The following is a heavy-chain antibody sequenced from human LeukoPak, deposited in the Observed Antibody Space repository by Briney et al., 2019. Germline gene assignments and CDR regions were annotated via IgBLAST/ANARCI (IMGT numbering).Heavy chain of an antibody. CDR1: GFTFSSYA. D-gene: IGHD1-26*01. CDR2: ISGRSGST. J-gene: IGHJ3*02. Sequence: GGSLRLSCAASGFTFSSYAMNWVRQAPGKGLEWVSAISGRSGSTYYADSVKGRFTISRDNSKNTLYLQMNSLRAEDPAVYYCARGGSSLSAFDIWGQGTMVTVSS. V-gene: IGHV3-23*01. CDR3: ARGGSSLSAFDI.